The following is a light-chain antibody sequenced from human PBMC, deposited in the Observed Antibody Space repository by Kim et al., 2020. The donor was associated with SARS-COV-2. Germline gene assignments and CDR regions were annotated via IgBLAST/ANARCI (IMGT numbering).Light chain of an antibody. J-gene: IGKJ4*01. Sequence: DIQMTQSPSSLSASVGDRVTITCRASQGIRNYLAWYQQKPGEVPKLLIYAASALQSGVPARFSGSGSGTDFTLTISGLQPEDVATYYCQKYSSAPLTFGGGTRVDIK. V-gene: IGKV1-27*01. CDR1: QGIRNY. CDR2: AAS. CDR3: QKYSSAPLT.